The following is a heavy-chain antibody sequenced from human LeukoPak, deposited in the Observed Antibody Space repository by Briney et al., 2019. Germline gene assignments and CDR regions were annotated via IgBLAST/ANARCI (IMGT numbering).Heavy chain of an antibody. J-gene: IGHJ6*02. Sequence: SETLSLTCTVSGGSISSGSYYWSWIRQPAGKGLEWIGRIYTSGSTNYNPSLKSRVTISVDTSKNQFSLKLSSVTAADTAVYYCARGPPAVINPVYYYYGMDVWGQGTTVTVSS. V-gene: IGHV4-61*02. CDR2: IYTSGST. D-gene: IGHD3-16*02. CDR3: ARGPPAVINPVYYYYGMDV. CDR1: GGSISSGSYY.